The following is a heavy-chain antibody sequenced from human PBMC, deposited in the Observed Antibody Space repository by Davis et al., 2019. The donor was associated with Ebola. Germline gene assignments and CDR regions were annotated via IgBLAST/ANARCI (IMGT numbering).Heavy chain of an antibody. CDR3: ARHGGIAAAGNWFDP. CDR1: GYSFTSYW. CDR2: IDPSDSYT. D-gene: IGHD6-13*01. J-gene: IGHJ5*02. V-gene: IGHV5-10-1*01. Sequence: GESLKISCKGSGYSFTSYWISWVRQLPGKGLEWMGRIDPSDSYTNYSPSFQGHVTISADKSISTAYLQWSSLKASDTAMYYCARHGGIAAAGNWFDPWGQGTLVTVSS.